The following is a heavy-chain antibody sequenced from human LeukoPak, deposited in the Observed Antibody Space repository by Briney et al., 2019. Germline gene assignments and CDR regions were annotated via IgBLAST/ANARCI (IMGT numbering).Heavy chain of an antibody. V-gene: IGHV1-18*01. CDR3: ARDRLGLNDAFDI. J-gene: IGHJ3*02. Sequence: GASVKVSCKASGYTLTDSGISWVRQAPGQGLEWMGWINTYNGDTNYAENFQGRVTMTTDTSTSTVYMELRRLRSDDTAVYYCARDRLGLNDAFDIWGQGTMVTVSS. D-gene: IGHD7-27*01. CDR1: GYTLTDSG. CDR2: INTYNGDT.